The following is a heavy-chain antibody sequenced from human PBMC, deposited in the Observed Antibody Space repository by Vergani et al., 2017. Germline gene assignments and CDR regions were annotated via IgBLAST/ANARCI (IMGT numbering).Heavy chain of an antibody. D-gene: IGHD3-3*01. CDR2: INHSGST. J-gene: IGHJ4*02. V-gene: IGHV4-34*01. CDR1: GGSFSGYY. Sequence: QVQLQEWCAGLLKTSETLSLTCGVSGGSFSGYYWSWIRQPPGKGLEWIGEINHSGSTNYNPSLKSRVTISVDTSKNQFSLKLSSVTAADTAVYYCARERSSGNFDYWGQGTLVTVSS. CDR3: ARERSSGNFDY.